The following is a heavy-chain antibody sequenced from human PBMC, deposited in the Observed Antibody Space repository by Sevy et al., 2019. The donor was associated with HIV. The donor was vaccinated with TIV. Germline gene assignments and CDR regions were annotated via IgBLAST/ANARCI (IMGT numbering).Heavy chain of an antibody. Sequence: GGSLRLSCAASGFTFGTYDMHWVRQAPGKGLEWVAIISSDGSYRYYADSVRGRFSMSRDNSKNTMYLQISGLLMEDTAVYYCAKNRPPGGSLFSRHGMDVWGRGTTVTVSS. CDR3: AKNRPPGGSLFSRHGMDV. V-gene: IGHV3-30*18. D-gene: IGHD3-16*01. CDR2: ISSDGSYR. CDR1: GFTFGTYD. J-gene: IGHJ6*02.